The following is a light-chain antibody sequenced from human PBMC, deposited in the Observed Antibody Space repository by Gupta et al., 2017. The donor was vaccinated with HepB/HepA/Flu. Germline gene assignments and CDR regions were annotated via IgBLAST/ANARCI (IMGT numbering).Light chain of an antibody. V-gene: IGLV1-51*02. CDR3: GTWYSSRSAVV. J-gene: IGLJ2*01. Sequence: QSVFPHPPSVSAAPGQQVTISCSGSSSKIGSNYVSWYQHLPGTAPNLLIYDNNKRRSGVPDRFSGSKSGTSATLGITGLQTGDEADYYCGTWYSSRSAVVFGGGTKLTVL. CDR1: SSKIGSNY. CDR2: DNN.